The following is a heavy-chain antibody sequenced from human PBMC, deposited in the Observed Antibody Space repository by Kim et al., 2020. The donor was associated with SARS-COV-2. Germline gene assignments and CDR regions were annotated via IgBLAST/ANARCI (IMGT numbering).Heavy chain of an antibody. J-gene: IGHJ6*02. CDR3: ATLPGGTGGMDV. V-gene: IGHV1-8*01. Sequence: GYAQKFQGRVTMTRNTAIRTAYMELSSLRSEDTAVYYCATLPGGTGGMDVWGQGTTVTVSS. D-gene: IGHD3-16*01.